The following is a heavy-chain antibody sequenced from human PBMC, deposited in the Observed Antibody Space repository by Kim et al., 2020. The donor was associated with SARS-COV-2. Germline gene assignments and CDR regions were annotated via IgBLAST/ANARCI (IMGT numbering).Heavy chain of an antibody. Sequence: NEYAVSVKSRVTINPDTAMNQFSLQLTSVSPEDTAVYYCARRRSRGDTDVWGQGTTVTVTS. J-gene: IGHJ6*02. V-gene: IGHV6-1*01. CDR2: N. D-gene: IGHD3-9*01. CDR3: ARRRSRGDTDV.